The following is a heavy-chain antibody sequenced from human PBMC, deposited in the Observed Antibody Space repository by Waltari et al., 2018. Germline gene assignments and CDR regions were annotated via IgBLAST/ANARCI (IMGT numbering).Heavy chain of an antibody. D-gene: IGHD3-3*01. Sequence: QVQLQESGPGLVKPSETLSLTCTVSGGSISSYYWSWIRQPAGKGLEWIGRIYTSGSTNYNPSLKSRVTMSVDTSKNQFSLKLSSVTAADTAVYYCARSGPYDFWSGVPVGRMDVWGKGTTVTISS. CDR2: IYTSGST. CDR3: ARSGPYDFWSGVPVGRMDV. CDR1: GGSISSYY. V-gene: IGHV4-4*07. J-gene: IGHJ6*04.